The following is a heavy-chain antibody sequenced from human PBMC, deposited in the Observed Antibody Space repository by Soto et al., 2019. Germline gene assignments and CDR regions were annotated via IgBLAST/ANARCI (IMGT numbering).Heavy chain of an antibody. CDR2: ISGSDGRT. CDR3: ATGAWLDY. CDR1: GFTFITFD. Sequence: EVQLLESGGGLVQPGGSLRLSCVASGFTFITFDMSWVRQAPGKGLEWVSEISGSDGRTYYADSVNRRFTISRDNSKNTLYLQLNSLRAEDTAVYYCATGAWLDYWGPGILVTVSS. J-gene: IGHJ4*02. V-gene: IGHV3-23*01. D-gene: IGHD3-9*01.